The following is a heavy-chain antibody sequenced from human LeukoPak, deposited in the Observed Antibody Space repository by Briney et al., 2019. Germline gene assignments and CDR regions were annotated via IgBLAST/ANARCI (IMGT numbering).Heavy chain of an antibody. D-gene: IGHD5-18*01. Sequence: PSETLSLTCTVSDGSISVYYWSWIRQPPGKGLEWIGYVYSSGNTNYSPSLKGRAIISADTSKNQFSLKLTSVTAADTAVYYCASGYSYGPNDYWGQGTLVTVSS. CDR3: ASGYSYGPNDY. CDR1: DGSISVYY. CDR2: VYSSGNT. J-gene: IGHJ4*02. V-gene: IGHV4-4*08.